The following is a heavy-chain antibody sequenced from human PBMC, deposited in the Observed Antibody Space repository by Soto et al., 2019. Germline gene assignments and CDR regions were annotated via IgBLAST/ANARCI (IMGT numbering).Heavy chain of an antibody. CDR3: ARAHYDFCLRPSMDG. D-gene: IGHD3-3*01. J-gene: IGHJ6*03. Sequence: SETLSLTCAVYGGSFIGYYWSWIRQPPGKGLEWIGEINHSGSTNYNPSLKSRVTISVDTSKNQFSLKLSSVTAADTAVYYCARAHYDFCLRPSMDGWGKGTRGTVSS. V-gene: IGHV4-34*01. CDR2: INHSGST. CDR1: GGSFIGYY.